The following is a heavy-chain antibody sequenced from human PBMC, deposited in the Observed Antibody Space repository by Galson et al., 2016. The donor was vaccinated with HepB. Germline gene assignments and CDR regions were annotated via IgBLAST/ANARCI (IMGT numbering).Heavy chain of an antibody. V-gene: IGHV1-69*13. D-gene: IGHD3-10*01. CDR3: ARDRVRTGNPNWFDP. J-gene: IGHJ5*02. CDR1: GDTFSSYA. Sequence: SVKVSCKASGDTFSSYAISWVRQAPGQGLEWMGGIIPIFGTANYAQKFQGRVTITADESTSTAYMELSSLRSEDTAVYYCARDRVRTGNPNWFDPWGQGTLVTVSS. CDR2: IIPIFGTA.